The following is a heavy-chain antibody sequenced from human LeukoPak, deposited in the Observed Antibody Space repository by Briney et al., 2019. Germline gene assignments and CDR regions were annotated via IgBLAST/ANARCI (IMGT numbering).Heavy chain of an antibody. Sequence: SQTLSLTCTVSGGSISSGGYYWSWIRQHPGTGLEWIGYIYYSGSTYYNPSLKSRVTISVDTSKNQFSLKLSSVTAADTAVYHCENSLRYPFMDVWGQGTTVTVSS. J-gene: IGHJ6*02. CDR2: IYYSGST. V-gene: IGHV4-31*03. D-gene: IGHD3-9*01. CDR1: GGSISSGGYY. CDR3: ENSLRYPFMDV.